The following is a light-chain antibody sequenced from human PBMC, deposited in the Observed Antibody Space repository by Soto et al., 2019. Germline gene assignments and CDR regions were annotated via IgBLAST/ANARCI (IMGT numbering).Light chain of an antibody. Sequence: QSALTQPPSASGSPGQSVTISCTGTSNDVGGYNYVSWYQQHPGKAPKVMMYEVSKRPSGVPDRFSGSKSGNTASLTVSGLQAEDEADYYCSSYGGTNSLKVFGGGTKLT. CDR3: SSYGGTNSLKV. CDR1: SNDVGGYNY. J-gene: IGLJ2*01. CDR2: EVS. V-gene: IGLV2-8*01.